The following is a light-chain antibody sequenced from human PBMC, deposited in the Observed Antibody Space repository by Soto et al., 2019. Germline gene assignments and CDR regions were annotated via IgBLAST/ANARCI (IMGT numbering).Light chain of an antibody. V-gene: IGLV2-11*01. CDR1: GSDVGGYDY. CDR2: DVS. J-gene: IGLJ2*01. CDR3: CSYAGTYVV. Sequence: QSALTQPRSVYGSPGQSVTISCTGTGSDVGGYDYVSWYQQHPGKAPKLMIYDVSKRPSGVPDRFSGSKSGNTASLTISGLQAEDETDYYCCSYAGTYVVFGGGTKLTVL.